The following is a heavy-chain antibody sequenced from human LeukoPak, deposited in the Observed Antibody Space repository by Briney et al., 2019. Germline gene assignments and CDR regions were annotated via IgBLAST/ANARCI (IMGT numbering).Heavy chain of an antibody. CDR3: ARLIGSSTVADY. J-gene: IGHJ4*02. CDR1: GGSISSYY. Sequence: PSETLSLTCTVSGGSISSYYWSWIRQPPGKGLEWIGYIYYSGSTNYNPSLKSRVTISVDTSKNQFFLKLDSVTAADTAVYYCARLIGSSTVADYWGQGTLVTVSS. CDR2: IYYSGST. D-gene: IGHD1-14*01. V-gene: IGHV4-59*08.